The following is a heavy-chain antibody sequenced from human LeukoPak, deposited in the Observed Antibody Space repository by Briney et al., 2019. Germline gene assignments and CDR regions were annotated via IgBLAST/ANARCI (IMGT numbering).Heavy chain of an antibody. CDR3: ARVGYQLLEPYYYYMDV. V-gene: IGHV4-59*01. CDR2: IYYSGST. J-gene: IGHJ6*03. CDR1: GGSISSYY. Sequence: SLETLSLTCTVSGGSISSYYWSWIRQPPGKGLEWIGYIYYSGSTNYNPSLKSRVTISVDTSKNQFSLKLSSVTAADTAVYYCARVGYQLLEPYYYYMDVWGKGTTVTVSS. D-gene: IGHD2-2*01.